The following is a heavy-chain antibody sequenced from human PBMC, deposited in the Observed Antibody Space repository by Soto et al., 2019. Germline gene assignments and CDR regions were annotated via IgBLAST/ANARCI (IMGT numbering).Heavy chain of an antibody. J-gene: IGHJ4*02. CDR2: ISAYNGNT. D-gene: IGHD3-22*01. V-gene: IGHV1-18*01. CDR1: GYTFTSYG. CDR3: ARAAGYYYDSSGLYYFDY. Sequence: QVQLVQSGAEVKKPGASVKVSCKASGYTFTSYGISWVRQAPGQGLEWMGWISAYNGNTNYAQKLQGRVTMTTDTSTSTAYMELRRLRSDDTAVYYCARAAGYYYDSSGLYYFDYWGQGTLVTVST.